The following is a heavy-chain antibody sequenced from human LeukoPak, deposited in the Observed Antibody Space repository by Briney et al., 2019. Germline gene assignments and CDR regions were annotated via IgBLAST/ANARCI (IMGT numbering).Heavy chain of an antibody. D-gene: IGHD3-10*01. V-gene: IGHV3-66*01. CDR2: IYSAGST. Sequence: GGSLRLSCVVSGFSFSAYAMNWVRQAPGKGLEWVSVIYSAGSTFYADSVKGRFTISRDNSKNTLYLQMNTLRAEDTAVYYCAREAGSGIYYNGYWGQGTLVTVSS. CDR3: AREAGSGIYYNGY. J-gene: IGHJ4*02. CDR1: GFSFSAYA.